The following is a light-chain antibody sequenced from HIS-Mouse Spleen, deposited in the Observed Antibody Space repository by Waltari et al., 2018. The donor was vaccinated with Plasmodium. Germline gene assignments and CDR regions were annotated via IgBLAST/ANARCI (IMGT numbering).Light chain of an antibody. J-gene: IGKJ3*01. CDR3: QQYNNWSFT. CDR2: GAS. Sequence: EIVMTQPPATLSVSPGERATLSCRASQSVSSNLAWYQQKPGQAPRRLIYGASTRATGIPARFSGSGSGTEFTLTISSLQSEDFAVYYCQQYNNWSFTFGPGTKVDIK. V-gene: IGKV3-15*01. CDR1: QSVSSN.